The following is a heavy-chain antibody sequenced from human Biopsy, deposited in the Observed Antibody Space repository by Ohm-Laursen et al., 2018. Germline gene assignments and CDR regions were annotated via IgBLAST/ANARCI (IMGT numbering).Heavy chain of an antibody. D-gene: IGHD2/OR15-2a*01. CDR1: GGSISSDY. V-gene: IGHV4-59*01. J-gene: IGHJ6*02. Sequence: SETLSLTCPVSGGSISSDYWSWIRQTPGKGLEWNGYIYYSGSTNYNPSLKSRVTISVDTSKNQFSLRLNSVTAADTAVYYCARATNSTGWPYYYFYGMDVWGQGTTVTVSS. CDR2: IYYSGST. CDR3: ARATNSTGWPYYYFYGMDV.